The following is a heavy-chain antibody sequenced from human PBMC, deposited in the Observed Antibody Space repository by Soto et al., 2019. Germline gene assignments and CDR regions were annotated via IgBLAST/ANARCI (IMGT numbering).Heavy chain of an antibody. CDR1: GTSVSSGGYS. CDR2: IYHSGST. D-gene: IGHD6-6*01. CDR3: ARVSSSSSY. V-gene: IGHV4-30-2*01. Sequence: SETLSLTCTVSGTSVSSGGYSWSWIRQPPGKGLEWIGYIYHSGSTYYNPSLKSRVTISVDRSKNQFSLKLSSVTAADTAVYYCARVSSSSSYWGQGTLVTVSS. J-gene: IGHJ4*02.